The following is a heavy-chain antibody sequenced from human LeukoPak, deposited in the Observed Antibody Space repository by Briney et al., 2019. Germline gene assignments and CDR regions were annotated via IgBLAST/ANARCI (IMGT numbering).Heavy chain of an antibody. V-gene: IGHV3-23*01. CDR1: GFTFSNYW. CDR3: AKGGPTGSNYFDF. CDR2: ISGSGYYS. J-gene: IGHJ4*02. D-gene: IGHD1-26*01. Sequence: GGSLRLSCEGSGFTFSNYWMGWVRQAPGKGLEWVSVISGSGYYSYYADSVKGRFTVSRDNSKTTLYLQMNSLRADDTAVYYCAKGGPTGSNYFDFWGQGTLVTVSS.